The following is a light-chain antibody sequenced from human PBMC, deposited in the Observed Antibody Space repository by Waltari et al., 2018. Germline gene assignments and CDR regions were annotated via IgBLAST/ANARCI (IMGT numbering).Light chain of an antibody. CDR2: GAS. J-gene: IGKJ1*01. CDR3: QRTGPVA. V-gene: IGKV3-15*01. CDR1: QSVSRS. Sequence: EIVMTQSPATMSVSPGEGATLSCRASQSVSRSLAWYQQKPGQAPRLLIYGASTRATGIPARFSGSGSVTEFTLTISSLQSEDFAVYYCQRTGPVAFGQGTKVEIK.